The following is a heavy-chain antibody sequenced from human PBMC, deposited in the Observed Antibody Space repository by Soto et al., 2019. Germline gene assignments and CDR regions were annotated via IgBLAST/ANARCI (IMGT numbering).Heavy chain of an antibody. CDR2: INPNSGGT. CDR1: GYTFTGYY. V-gene: IGHV1-2*02. CDR3: ARDWDWNDELHWFDP. J-gene: IGHJ5*02. Sequence: QVQLVQSGAEVKKPGASVKVSCKASGYTFTGYYMHWVRQAPGQGLEWMGWINPNSGGTNYAQKFQGRVTMTRETSISTAYMELSRLRSDDTAVYYCARDWDWNDELHWFDPWGQGTLVTVSS. D-gene: IGHD1-1*01.